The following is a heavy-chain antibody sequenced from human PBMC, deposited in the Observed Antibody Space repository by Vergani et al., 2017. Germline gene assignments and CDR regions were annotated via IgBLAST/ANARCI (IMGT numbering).Heavy chain of an antibody. CDR3: ARLAAAGNFDY. CDR2: INHSGST. CDR1: GFTFSSYA. V-gene: IGHV4-4*02. J-gene: IGHJ4*02. Sequence: VQLLESGGGLVQPGGSLRLSCAASGFTFSSYAMSWVRQAPGKGLEWIGEINHSGSTNYNPSLKSRVTISVDTSKNQFSLKLSSVTAADTAVYYCARLAAAGNFDYWGQGTPVTVSS. D-gene: IGHD6-13*01.